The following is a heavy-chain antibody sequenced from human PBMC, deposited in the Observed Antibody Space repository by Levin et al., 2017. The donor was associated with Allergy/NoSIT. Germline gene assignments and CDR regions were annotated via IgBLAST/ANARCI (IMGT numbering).Heavy chain of an antibody. CDR1: GFTFDDYA. D-gene: IGHD6-19*01. Sequence: SLKISCAASGFTFDDYAMHWVRQAPGKGLEWVSGISWNSGSIGYADSVKGRFTISRDNAKNSLYLQMNSLRAEDTALYYCAKEHSSGWDYFDYWGQGTLVTVSS. CDR2: ISWNSGSI. V-gene: IGHV3-9*01. CDR3: AKEHSSGWDYFDY. J-gene: IGHJ4*02.